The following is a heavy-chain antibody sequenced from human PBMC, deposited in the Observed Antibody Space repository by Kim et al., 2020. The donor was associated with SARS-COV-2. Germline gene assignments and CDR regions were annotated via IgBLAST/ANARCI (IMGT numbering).Heavy chain of an antibody. D-gene: IGHD2-21*01. J-gene: IGHJ6*02. CDR3: ARKRFRDGMDV. Sequence: NDYEVSVKSRITINPDTSKNQFSLQLNSVTPEDTAVYYCARKRFRDGMDVWGQGTTVIVSS. V-gene: IGHV6-1*01. CDR2: N.